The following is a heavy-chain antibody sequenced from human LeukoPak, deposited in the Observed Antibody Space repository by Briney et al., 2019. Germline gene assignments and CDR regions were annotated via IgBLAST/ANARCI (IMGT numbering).Heavy chain of an antibody. CDR2: ISSRGTTT. D-gene: IGHD6-6*01. V-gene: IGHV3-48*03. J-gene: IGHJ4*02. CDR3: ARLYSSSSGLRASDY. Sequence: PGGSLRLSCAASGFTFSSYEMNWVRQAPRKGLEWVSYISSRGTTTYYADSVKGRFTISRDDAKNSLYLHMNSLRVEDTAVYYCARLYSSSSGLRASDYWGQGTLVTVSS. CDR1: GFTFSSYE.